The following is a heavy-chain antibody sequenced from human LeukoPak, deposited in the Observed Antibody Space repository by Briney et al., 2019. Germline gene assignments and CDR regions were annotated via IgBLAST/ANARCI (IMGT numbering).Heavy chain of an antibody. D-gene: IGHD4-17*01. J-gene: IGHJ4*02. CDR2: ISYDGSNK. Sequence: PGGSLRLSCAASGFTFSSYGMHWVRQAPGKGLEWVAVISYDGSNKYYADSVKGRFTIPRDNSKNTLYLQMNSLRAEDTAVYYCAKDWTMTTVTFFDYWGQGTLVTVSS. CDR1: GFTFSSYG. V-gene: IGHV3-30*18. CDR3: AKDWTMTTVTFFDY.